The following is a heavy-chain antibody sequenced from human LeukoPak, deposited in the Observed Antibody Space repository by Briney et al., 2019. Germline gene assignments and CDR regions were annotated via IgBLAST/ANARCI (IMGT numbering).Heavy chain of an antibody. Sequence: GGSLRLSCAASGFTFSTYWMSWVRQAPGKGLEWVANIKQDGSEKYYVDSVKGRFSISRDNAKNSLFLQMNSLRAEDTAVYYCARDRDAAVAYFDYWGQGTLVTVSS. CDR3: ARDRDAAVAYFDY. J-gene: IGHJ4*02. CDR1: GFTFSTYW. CDR2: IKQDGSEK. D-gene: IGHD4-23*01. V-gene: IGHV3-7*01.